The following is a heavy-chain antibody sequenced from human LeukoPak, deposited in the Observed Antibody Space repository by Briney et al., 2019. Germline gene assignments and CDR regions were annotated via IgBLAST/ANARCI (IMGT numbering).Heavy chain of an antibody. V-gene: IGHV3-21*01. D-gene: IGHD1-26*01. CDR3: ARESGSGIYYYYGMDV. Sequence: GGSLLLSCAASGFTFSSYSMNWGRQAPGKGLEWVSSISSSSSYIYYADSVKGRFTISRDNAKNSLYLQMNSLRAEDTAVYYCARESGSGIYYYYGMDVWGQGTTVTVSS. CDR1: GFTFSSYS. CDR2: ISSSSSYI. J-gene: IGHJ6*02.